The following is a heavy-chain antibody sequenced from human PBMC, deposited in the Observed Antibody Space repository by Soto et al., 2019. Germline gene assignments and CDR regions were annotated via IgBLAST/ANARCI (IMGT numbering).Heavy chain of an antibody. J-gene: IGHJ4*02. CDR2: IRSKANSYAT. D-gene: IGHD4-17*01. Sequence: PGGSLRLSCAASGFTFSSYWMHWVRQASGKGLEWVGRIRSKANSYATAYAASVKGRFTISRDDSKNTAYLQMNSLKTEDTAVYYCTRHADYGGNTDYFDYWGQGTLVT. CDR3: TRHADYGGNTDYFDY. CDR1: GFTFSSYW. V-gene: IGHV3-73*01.